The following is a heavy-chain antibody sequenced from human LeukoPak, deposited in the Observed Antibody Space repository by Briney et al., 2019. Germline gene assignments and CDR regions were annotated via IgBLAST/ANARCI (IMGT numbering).Heavy chain of an antibody. J-gene: IGHJ4*02. CDR2: IYYSGST. CDR1: GDSISSTNYY. Sequence: SETLSLTCTVSGDSISSTNYYWGWIRQPPGKGLEWIGSIYYSGSTYYNPSLESRVTISVDTSKNQFSLKLSSVTAADTAVYYCARRSIAVATSTYDSTKVGGGNFDYWGQGTLVTVSS. V-gene: IGHV4-39*01. D-gene: IGHD6-19*01. CDR3: ARRSIAVATSTYDSTKVGGGNFDY.